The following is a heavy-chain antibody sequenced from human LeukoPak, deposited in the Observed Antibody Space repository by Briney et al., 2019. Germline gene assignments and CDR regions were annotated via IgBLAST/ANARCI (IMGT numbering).Heavy chain of an antibody. D-gene: IGHD5-18*01. CDR1: GVSISSSNSY. V-gene: IGHV4-39*01. Sequence: SETLSLTCTVSGVSISSSNSYWGWIRQPPGKGLEWIGSIYYTGNTYYNASLKSRVTISIDTSKNQFSLKLSSVTAADTAVYYCATLGYSYGTDYWGQGTLVTVSS. CDR3: ATLGYSYGTDY. CDR2: IYYTGNT. J-gene: IGHJ4*02.